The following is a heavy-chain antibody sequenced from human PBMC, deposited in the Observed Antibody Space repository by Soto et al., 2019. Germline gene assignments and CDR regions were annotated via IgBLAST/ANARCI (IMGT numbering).Heavy chain of an antibody. CDR3: ATKDYGSGRTYGMDV. CDR1: GYSFTSYW. D-gene: IGHD3-10*01. J-gene: IGHJ6*02. V-gene: IGHV5-10-1*01. CDR2: IDPSDSYT. Sequence: GESLKISCKGSGYSFTSYWISWVRQMPGKGLEWMGRIDPSDSYTNYSPSFQGHVTISADKSISTAYLQWSSLKASDTAMYYCATKDYGSGRTYGMDVWGQGTTVTGSS.